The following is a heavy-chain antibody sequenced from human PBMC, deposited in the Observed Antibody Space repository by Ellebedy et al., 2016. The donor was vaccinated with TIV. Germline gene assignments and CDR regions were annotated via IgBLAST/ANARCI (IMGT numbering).Heavy chain of an antibody. Sequence: AASVKVSCKASGYTFSNYFVHWVRQAPGQGLEWMGIINPSSGSTTYAQKLQGRVTMTRDTSTSTVYMELSSLRSEDTAVYYCARGTDLYYYGMDVWGQGTTVTVSS. CDR2: INPSSGST. D-gene: IGHD1-1*01. V-gene: IGHV1-46*04. CDR3: ARGTDLYYYGMDV. CDR1: GYTFSNYF. J-gene: IGHJ6*02.